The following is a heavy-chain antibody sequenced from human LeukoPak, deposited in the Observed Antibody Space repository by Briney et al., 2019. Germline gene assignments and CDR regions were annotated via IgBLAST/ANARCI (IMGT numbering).Heavy chain of an antibody. CDR3: AIYYDSSGLDY. D-gene: IGHD3-22*01. V-gene: IGHV3-30*03. CDR2: ISYDGSIK. Sequence: GGSLRLSCAASGFNFSLYGMHWVRQAPGKGLEWMAVISYDGSIKYYADSVKGRFTISRDNSKNTLYLQMNSLRAEDTAVYYCAIYYDSSGLDYWGQGTLVTVSS. CDR1: GFNFSLYG. J-gene: IGHJ4*01.